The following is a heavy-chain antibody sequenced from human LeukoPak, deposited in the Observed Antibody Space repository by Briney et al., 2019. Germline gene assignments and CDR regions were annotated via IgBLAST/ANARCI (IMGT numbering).Heavy chain of an antibody. CDR1: GFTVSSNY. Sequence: GGSLRLSCAASGFTVSSNYMSWVRQAPGKGLEWVSVIYSGGSTYYADSVKGRFTISRDNSKNSLYLQMNSLKTEDTAVYYCARSYSSRWFDPWGQGTLVTVSS. D-gene: IGHD6-13*01. J-gene: IGHJ5*02. CDR2: IYSGGST. CDR3: ARSYSSRWFDP. V-gene: IGHV3-53*01.